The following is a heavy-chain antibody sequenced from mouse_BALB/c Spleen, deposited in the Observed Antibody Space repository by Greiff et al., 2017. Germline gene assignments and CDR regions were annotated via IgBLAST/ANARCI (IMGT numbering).Heavy chain of an antibody. D-gene: IGHD2-14*01. CDR1: GFTFSNYW. V-gene: IGHV6-6*02. Sequence: DVKLVESGGGLVQPGGSMKLSCVASGFTFSNYWMNWVRQSPEKGLEWVAEIRLKSNNYATHYAESVKGRFTISRDDSKSSVYLQMNNLRAEDTGIYYCTRENRSYYFDYWGQGTTLTVSS. CDR3: TRENRSYYFDY. CDR2: IRLKSNNYAT. J-gene: IGHJ2*01.